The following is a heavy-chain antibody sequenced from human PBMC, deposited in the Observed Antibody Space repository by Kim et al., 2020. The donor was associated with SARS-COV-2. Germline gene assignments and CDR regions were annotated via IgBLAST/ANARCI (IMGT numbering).Heavy chain of an antibody. CDR1: GGSISSGGYY. J-gene: IGHJ6*02. CDR2: IYYSGST. Sequence: SETLSLTCTVSGGSISSGGYYWSWIRQHPGKGLEWIGYIYYSGSTYYNPSLKSRVTISVDTSKNQFSLKLSSVTAADTAVYYCARVQESRNYGMDVWGQGTTVTVSS. CDR3: ARVQESRNYGMDV. D-gene: IGHD2-2*01. V-gene: IGHV4-31*03.